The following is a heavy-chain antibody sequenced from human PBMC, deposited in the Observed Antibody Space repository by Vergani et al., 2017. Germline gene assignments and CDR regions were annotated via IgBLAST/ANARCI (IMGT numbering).Heavy chain of an antibody. Sequence: QVQLVQSGAEVKKPGSSVKVSCKASGGTFSSYAISWVRQAPGQGLEWMGRIIPIFGTANYAQKFQGRGTITADKSTSTAYMELSSLRSEDTAVYYCARDREYSSSSANFYYWGQGTLVTVSS. CDR3: ARDREYSSSSANFYY. CDR1: GGTFSSYA. V-gene: IGHV1-69*06. CDR2: IIPIFGTA. D-gene: IGHD6-6*01. J-gene: IGHJ4*02.